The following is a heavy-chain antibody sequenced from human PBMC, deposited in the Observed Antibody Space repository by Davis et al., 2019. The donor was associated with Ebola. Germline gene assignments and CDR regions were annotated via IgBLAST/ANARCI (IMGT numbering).Heavy chain of an antibody. J-gene: IGHJ6*04. D-gene: IGHD3-3*01. CDR2: INPSGGST. CDR1: GYTFTSYY. V-gene: IGHV1-46*01. CDR3: AREIGYDFWSGYLQGAYYYYGMDV. Sequence: AASVKVSCKASGYTFTSYYMHWVRQAPGQGLEWMGIINPSGGSTSYAQKFQGRVTMTRDTSISTAYMELSRLRSDDTAVYYCAREIGYDFWSGYLQGAYYYYGMDVWGKGTTVTVSS.